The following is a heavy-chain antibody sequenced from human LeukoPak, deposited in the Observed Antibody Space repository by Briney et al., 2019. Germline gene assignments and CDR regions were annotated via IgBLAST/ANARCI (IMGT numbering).Heavy chain of an antibody. CDR3: AGASSSWSGAIDY. V-gene: IGHV4-34*01. CDR1: GGSFSGYY. D-gene: IGHD6-13*01. J-gene: IGHJ4*02. Sequence: SETLSLTCAVYGGSFSGYYWSWIRQPPGKGLEWIGEINHSGSTNYNPSLKSRVTISVDTSKNQFSLKLSSVTAADTAVYYCAGASSSWSGAIDYWGQGTLVTVSS. CDR2: INHSGST.